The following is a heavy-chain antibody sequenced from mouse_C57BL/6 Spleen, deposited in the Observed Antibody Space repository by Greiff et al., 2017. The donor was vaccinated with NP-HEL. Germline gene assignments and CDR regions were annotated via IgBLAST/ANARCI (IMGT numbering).Heavy chain of an antibody. CDR2: ISSGSSTI. CDR3: ARTGRRYYAMDY. J-gene: IGHJ4*01. V-gene: IGHV5-17*01. CDR1: GFTFSDYG. D-gene: IGHD4-1*01. Sequence: EVKLVEPGGGLVKPGGSLKLSCAASGFTFSDYGMHWVRQAPEKGLEWVAYISSGSSTIYYADTVKGRFTISRDNAKNTLFLQMTSLRSEDTAMYYCARTGRRYYAMDYWGQGTSVTVSS.